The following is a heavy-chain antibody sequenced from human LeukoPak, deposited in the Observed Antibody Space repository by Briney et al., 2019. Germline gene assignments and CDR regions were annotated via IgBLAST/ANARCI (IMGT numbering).Heavy chain of an antibody. V-gene: IGHV3-48*02. CDR1: GFTFTSDS. CDR2: ISSSSDTI. D-gene: IGHD3-22*01. J-gene: IGHJ4*02. CDR3: ARDVDYYDTTGYYSGYFDY. Sequence: GGSLRLSCAASGFTFTSDSMNWVRQAPGKGLEWISFISSSSDTIDYADSVKGRFTISRDNVKNSLFLEMNSLRDDDTAVYYCARDVDYYDTTGYYSGYFDYWGQGTLVTVSS.